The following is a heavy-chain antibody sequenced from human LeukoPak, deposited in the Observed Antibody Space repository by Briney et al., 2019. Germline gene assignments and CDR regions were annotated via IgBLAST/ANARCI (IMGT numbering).Heavy chain of an antibody. Sequence: SETLSLTCTVSGGSISSSSYYWGWIRQPPGKGLEWIGSIYYSGSTYYNPSLKSRVTISVDTSKNQFSLKLRSVTAADTAVYYCASHYCTNGACTPVTYYMDVWGKGTTVTVTS. D-gene: IGHD2-8*01. J-gene: IGHJ6*03. CDR3: ASHYCTNGACTPVTYYMDV. V-gene: IGHV4-39*07. CDR2: IYYSGST. CDR1: GGSISSSSYY.